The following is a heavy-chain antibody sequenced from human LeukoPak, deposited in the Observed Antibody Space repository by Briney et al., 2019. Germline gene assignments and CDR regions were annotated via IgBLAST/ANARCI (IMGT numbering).Heavy chain of an antibody. Sequence: GASVKVSCKASGYTFTSYGISWVRQAPGQGLEWMGWISAYNGNTNYAQKLQGRVTMTTDTSTSTAYMELRSLRSDDTAVYYCAREGSSSSITGTTEFDYWGQGTLVTVSS. CDR2: ISAYNGNT. D-gene: IGHD1-7*01. CDR1: GYTFTSYG. CDR3: AREGSSSSITGTTEFDY. J-gene: IGHJ4*02. V-gene: IGHV1-18*01.